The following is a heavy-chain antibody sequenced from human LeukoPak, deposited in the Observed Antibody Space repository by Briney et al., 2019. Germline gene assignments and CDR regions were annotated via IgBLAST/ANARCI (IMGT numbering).Heavy chain of an antibody. Sequence: PGGSLRLSCAASGFTVSSNYMSWVRHAPGKGLEWVSVIYSGGSTYYADSVKGRFTISRDNSKNTLYLQMNSLRAEDTAVYYCARVSSSWYHYFGYWGQGTLVTVSS. J-gene: IGHJ4*02. CDR3: ARVSSSWYHYFGY. D-gene: IGHD6-13*01. CDR1: GFTVSSNY. CDR2: IYSGGST. V-gene: IGHV3-66*01.